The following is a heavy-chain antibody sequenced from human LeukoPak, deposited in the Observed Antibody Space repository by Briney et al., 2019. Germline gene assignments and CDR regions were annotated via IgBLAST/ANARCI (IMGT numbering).Heavy chain of an antibody. CDR3: ARFDYWSGFYPLDH. V-gene: IGHV3-30*02. Sequence: PGGSLRLSCAASGFTFSLYGMQWVRQAPGKGLQWVAFIRYDASNEYYVDSVKGRFTISRDNSENTLYLQMNNLRTEDTAVYYCARFDYWSGFYPLDHWGQGTLVTVSS. CDR1: GFTFSLYG. CDR2: IRYDASNE. D-gene: IGHD3-3*01. J-gene: IGHJ4*02.